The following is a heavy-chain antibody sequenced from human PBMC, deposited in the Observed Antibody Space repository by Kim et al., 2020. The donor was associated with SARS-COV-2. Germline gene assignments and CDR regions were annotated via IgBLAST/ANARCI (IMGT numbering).Heavy chain of an antibody. CDR1: GFTFSSYS. V-gene: IGHV3-21*01. CDR2: ISSSSSYI. J-gene: IGHJ3*02. CDR3: ARDRIYCSSTSCLDAFDI. Sequence: GGSLRLSCAASGFTFSSYSMNWVRQAPGKGLEWVSSISSSSSYIYYADSVKGRFTISRDNAKNSLYLQMNSLRAEDTAVYYCARDRIYCSSTSCLDAFDIWGQGTMVTVSS. D-gene: IGHD2-2*01.